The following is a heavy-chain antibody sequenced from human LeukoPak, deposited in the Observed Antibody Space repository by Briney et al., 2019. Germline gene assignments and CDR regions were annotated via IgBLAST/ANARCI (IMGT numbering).Heavy chain of an antibody. CDR3: ARGGSGELLYYAFDI. Sequence: KPSETLSLTCTVSGGSISSYYWSWIRQPPGKGLEWIGYIYYSGSTNYNPSLKSRVTISVDTSKNQFSLKLSSVTAADTAVYYCARGGSGELLYYAFDIWGQGTMVTVSS. V-gene: IGHV4-59*01. J-gene: IGHJ3*02. CDR2: IYYSGST. CDR1: GGSISSYY. D-gene: IGHD1-26*01.